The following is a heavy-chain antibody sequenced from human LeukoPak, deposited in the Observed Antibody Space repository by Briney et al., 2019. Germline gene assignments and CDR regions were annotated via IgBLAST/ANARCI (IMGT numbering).Heavy chain of an antibody. Sequence: GESLKISCKGSGYSFTSYWIGWVRQMPGKGLEWMGIIYPGDSDTRYSPSFQGQVTISADKSISTAYLQWSSLKASDTAMYYCARHCGVAATGGYYYYYYMDVWGKGTTVTVSS. J-gene: IGHJ6*03. CDR3: ARHCGVAATGGYYYYYYMDV. D-gene: IGHD2-15*01. CDR1: GYSFTSYW. CDR2: IYPGDSDT. V-gene: IGHV5-51*01.